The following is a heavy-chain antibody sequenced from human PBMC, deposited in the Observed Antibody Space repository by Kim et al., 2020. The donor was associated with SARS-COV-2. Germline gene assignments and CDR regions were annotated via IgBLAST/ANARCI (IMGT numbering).Heavy chain of an antibody. CDR3: ASVWGSSWYVGYYFDY. D-gene: IGHD6-13*01. V-gene: IGHV3-48*02. Sequence: SVKCRFTITREKAKNSLYRQMNSLRDEETAVYYCASVWGSSWYVGYYFDYWGQGTLVTVSS. J-gene: IGHJ4*02.